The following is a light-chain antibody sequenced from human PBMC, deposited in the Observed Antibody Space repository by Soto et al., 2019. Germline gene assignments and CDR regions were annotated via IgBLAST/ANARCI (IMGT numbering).Light chain of an antibody. CDR2: GNT. V-gene: IGLV1-40*01. Sequence: QSVLTQPPSVSGAPGQRVTMSCTGSSSNIGAGCDVHWYQHLPGTAPKLLIYGNTNRPSGVPDRFSGSKSGTSASLAITGLLAEYNADYYSQPYDPCLSGPVVCGGGTKPTV. CDR3: QPYDPCLSGPVV. CDR1: SSNIGAGCD. J-gene: IGLJ2*01.